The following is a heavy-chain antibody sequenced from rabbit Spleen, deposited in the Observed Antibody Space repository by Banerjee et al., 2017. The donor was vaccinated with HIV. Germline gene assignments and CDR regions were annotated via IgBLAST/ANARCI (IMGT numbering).Heavy chain of an antibody. Sequence: QSLEESGGDLVKPGASLTLTCTASGFDLSSSYYMCWVRQAPGKGLEWIACIYAGRSGSTYYASWAKGRFTISKTSSTTVTLEMTSLTAADTATYFCARDLTDVIGWNFGWWGPGTLVTVS. D-gene: IGHD4-1*01. CDR2: IYAGRSGST. J-gene: IGHJ6*01. CDR3: ARDLTDVIGWNFGW. CDR1: GFDLSSSYY. V-gene: IGHV1S40*01.